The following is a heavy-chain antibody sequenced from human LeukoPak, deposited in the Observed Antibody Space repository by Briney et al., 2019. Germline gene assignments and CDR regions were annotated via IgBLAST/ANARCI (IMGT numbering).Heavy chain of an antibody. V-gene: IGHV3-23*01. J-gene: IGHJ6*03. CDR1: GFTFSSYA. Sequence: GGSLRLSCAASGFTFSSYAMSWVRQAPGKGLEWVSAISGSGAGTYYADSVKGRFTISRDNSKNTLYLQMNSLRAEDTAVYYCAKDFDGSSWYYYYYYYMDVWGKGTTVTIS. CDR2: ISGSGAGT. D-gene: IGHD6-13*01. CDR3: AKDFDGSSWYYYYYYYMDV.